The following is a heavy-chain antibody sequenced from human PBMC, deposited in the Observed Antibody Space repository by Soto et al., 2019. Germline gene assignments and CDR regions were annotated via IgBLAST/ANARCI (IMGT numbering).Heavy chain of an antibody. CDR3: ARIDCTGDNCSTYFIYRMVV. V-gene: IGHV3-33*01. Sequence: GGSLRLSCAASGFTFNTYGMHWIRQVPGKGLQWVAVIWYDGSIKYYADSVRGRFTVSRDNSRNTLYLQMNSLRDEDTAVYYCARIDCTGDNCSTYFIYRMVVWGQGTSVTISS. D-gene: IGHD2-8*02. CDR1: GFTFNTYG. J-gene: IGHJ6*02. CDR2: IWYDGSIK.